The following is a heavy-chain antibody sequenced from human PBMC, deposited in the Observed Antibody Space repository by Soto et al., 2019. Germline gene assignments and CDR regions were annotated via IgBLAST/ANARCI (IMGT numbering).Heavy chain of an antibody. CDR3: ARGLGREYQDNRNYFHLDY. Sequence: GGSLILSCASSGFPVSSNYLTWVRPDPGKGLKWVSVLYPNGRAYYADSVKGRFTISTDNSQNSVYLQMNTLRAEDTAIYYCARGLGREYQDNRNYFHLDYWGQGTLVTVSS. CDR1: GFPVSSNY. J-gene: IGHJ4*02. V-gene: IGHV3-53*01. D-gene: IGHD1-20*01. CDR2: LYPNGRA.